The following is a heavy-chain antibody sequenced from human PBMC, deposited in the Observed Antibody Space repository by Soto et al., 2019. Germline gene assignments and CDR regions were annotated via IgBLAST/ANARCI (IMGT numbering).Heavy chain of an antibody. V-gene: IGHV1-69*01. D-gene: IGHD3-10*01. CDR1: GGTFSSYA. J-gene: IGHJ6*02. Sequence: QVQLVQSGAEVKKPGSSVKVSCKASGGTFSSYAISWVRQAPGQGLEWMGGIIPIFGTANYAQKFQGRVTITADESTSTAYMELGSLRSEDTAVYYCARDPGFMVRGVAYYYHYGMDVWGQGTTVTVSS. CDR2: IIPIFGTA. CDR3: ARDPGFMVRGVAYYYHYGMDV.